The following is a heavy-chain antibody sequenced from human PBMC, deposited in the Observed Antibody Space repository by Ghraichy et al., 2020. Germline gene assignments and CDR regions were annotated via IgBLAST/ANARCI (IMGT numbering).Heavy chain of an antibody. Sequence: GGSLRLSCAASGFTFSSYWMHWVRQAPGKGLVWVSRINGDGSTTAYADSVKGRFTISRDNAKNTLYLQMNSLRAEDTAVYYFASLYGDYRKSDYWGQGTLVTVSS. J-gene: IGHJ4*02. CDR2: INGDGSTT. CDR1: GFTFSSYW. D-gene: IGHD4-17*01. V-gene: IGHV3-74*01. CDR3: ASLYGDYRKSDY.